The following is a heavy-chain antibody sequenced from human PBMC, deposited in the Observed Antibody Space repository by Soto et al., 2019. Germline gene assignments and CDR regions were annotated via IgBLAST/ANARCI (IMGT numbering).Heavy chain of an antibody. V-gene: IGHV4-34*01. CDR2: INHSGST. D-gene: IGHD6-6*01. Sequence: SETLSLTCAVYGGSFSGYYWSWIRQPPGKGLEWIGEINHSGSTNYNPSLKSRVTISVDTSKNQFSLELSSVTAADTAVYYCARGQYRIAARPYYMDVWGKGTTVTVSS. CDR1: GGSFSGYY. J-gene: IGHJ6*03. CDR3: ARGQYRIAARPYYMDV.